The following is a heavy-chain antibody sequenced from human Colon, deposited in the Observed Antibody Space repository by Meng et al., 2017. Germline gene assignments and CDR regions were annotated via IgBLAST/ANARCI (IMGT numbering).Heavy chain of an antibody. CDR2: ISVGGSII. D-gene: IGHD1-26*01. CDR3: ARDGSHRRFDS. Sequence: QVTLVGVGGDLVKPGGSLRLSCVASGFRFSDDHMAWIRQAPGKGLEWISYISVGGSIIYYADSVKGRFTISRDDAKNSVYLQMNSLRAEDTAVYYCARDGSHRRFDSWGQGTLVTVSS. CDR1: GFRFSDDH. V-gene: IGHV3-11*01. J-gene: IGHJ5*01.